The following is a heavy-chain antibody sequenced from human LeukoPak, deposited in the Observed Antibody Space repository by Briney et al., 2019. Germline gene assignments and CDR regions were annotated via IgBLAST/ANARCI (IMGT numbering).Heavy chain of an antibody. CDR2: IGGSGGTT. CDR1: GFSFSTYA. J-gene: IGHJ4*02. Sequence: GGSLRLSCAASGFSFSTYAMSWVRQAPGKGLEWVSGIGGSGGTTYYAGSVKGRFTISRDNSKDTLYLQINSLRAEDTAVYYCAKPGASGYYDYWGQGTLVTVSS. CDR3: AKPGASGYYDY. D-gene: IGHD2-2*01. V-gene: IGHV3-23*01.